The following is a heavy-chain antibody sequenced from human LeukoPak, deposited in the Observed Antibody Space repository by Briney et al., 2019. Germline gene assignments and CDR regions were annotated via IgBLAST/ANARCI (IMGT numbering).Heavy chain of an antibody. Sequence: ASVKVSCKASGYTCTIYGISWVRQAPGQGLEWMGWSSAYNGNTNYAQKLQCRVTMTTDTSTSTAYMELRSLRSDDTAVYYCARDSWVAVAGTGANFDYWGQGTLVTVSS. J-gene: IGHJ4*02. CDR2: SSAYNGNT. V-gene: IGHV1-18*01. CDR1: GYTCTIYG. D-gene: IGHD6-19*01. CDR3: ARDSWVAVAGTGANFDY.